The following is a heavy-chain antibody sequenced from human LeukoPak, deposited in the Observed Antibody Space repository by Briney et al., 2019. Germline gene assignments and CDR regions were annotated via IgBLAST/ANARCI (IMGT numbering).Heavy chain of an antibody. J-gene: IGHJ4*02. CDR3: ARIGRGIQACDY. D-gene: IGHD5-18*01. V-gene: IGHV4-59*08. CDR2: IYYSGST. Sequence: SETLSLTCTVSGGSISNYYWTWIRQPPGKGLEWIGYIYYSGSTNYNPSLKSRVTISVDTSKNQFSLKLSSVTAADTAVYYCARIGRGIQACDYWGQGTLVTVSS. CDR1: GGSISNYY.